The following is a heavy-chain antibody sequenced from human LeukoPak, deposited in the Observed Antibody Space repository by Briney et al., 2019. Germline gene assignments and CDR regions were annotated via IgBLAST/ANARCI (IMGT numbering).Heavy chain of an antibody. D-gene: IGHD3-10*01. CDR1: GYTFSSHG. V-gene: IGHV1-69*13. CDR2: IIPIFGTA. Sequence: ASVKVSCKASGYTFSSHGLTWVRQAPGQRLEWMGGIIPIFGTANYAQKFQGRVTITADESTSTAYMELSSLRSEDTAVYYCARAPRFGEEDYMDVWGKGTTVTISS. CDR3: ARAPRFGEEDYMDV. J-gene: IGHJ6*03.